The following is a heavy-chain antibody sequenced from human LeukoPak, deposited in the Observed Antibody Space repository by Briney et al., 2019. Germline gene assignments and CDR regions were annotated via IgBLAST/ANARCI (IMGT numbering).Heavy chain of an antibody. CDR1: GGSISSGSYY. Sequence: SETLSLTCTVSGGSISSGSYYWSWIRQPAGRGLEWIGRIYTGGSTNYNPSLKSRVTISVDTSKNQFSLKLSSVTAADTAVYYCAREGTHYDILTGYYQGEDYWGQGTLVTVSS. D-gene: IGHD3-9*01. CDR2: IYTGGST. CDR3: AREGTHYDILTGYYQGEDY. V-gene: IGHV4-61*02. J-gene: IGHJ4*02.